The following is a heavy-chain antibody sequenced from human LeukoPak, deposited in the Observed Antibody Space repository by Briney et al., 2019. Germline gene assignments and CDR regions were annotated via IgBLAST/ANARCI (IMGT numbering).Heavy chain of an antibody. D-gene: IGHD2/OR15-2a*01. CDR1: GGSISSYY. V-gene: IGHV4-59*01. Sequence: SETLSLTCTVSGGSISSYYWSWIRQPPGKGLEWIGYIYYSGSTNYNPSLKSRVTILVDTSKNQFSLKLSSVTAADTAVYYCARTLWTRYYFDYWGQGTLVTVSS. J-gene: IGHJ4*02. CDR2: IYYSGST. CDR3: ARTLWTRYYFDY.